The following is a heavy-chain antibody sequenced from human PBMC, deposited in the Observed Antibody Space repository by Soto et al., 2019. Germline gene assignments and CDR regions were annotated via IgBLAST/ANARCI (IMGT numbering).Heavy chain of an antibody. J-gene: IGHJ4*02. D-gene: IGHD5-12*01. CDR3: ATARDGYNFDY. V-gene: IGHV4-59*01. Sequence: SETLSLTCTVSGGSISSYYWSWIRQPPGKGLEWIGNIYYSGSTNYNPSLKSRVTISVDTSKNQFSLKLSSVTAADTAVYYCATARDGYNFDYWGQGTLVTVSS. CDR1: GGSISSYY. CDR2: IYYSGST.